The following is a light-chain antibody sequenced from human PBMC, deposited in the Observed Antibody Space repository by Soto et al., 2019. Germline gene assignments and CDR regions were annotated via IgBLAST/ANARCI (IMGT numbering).Light chain of an antibody. Sequence: EIVLTQSPGTLSLSPGERATLSCRASHSVSSSYLAWYQQKPDQAPRLLIYGASSRATGIPDRFSGSGSGTDFNLTIRRLQPEVFAVYYCQQFDTSPQSTFGQGTRLEIK. J-gene: IGKJ5*01. CDR1: HSVSSSY. CDR2: GAS. CDR3: QQFDTSPQST. V-gene: IGKV3-20*01.